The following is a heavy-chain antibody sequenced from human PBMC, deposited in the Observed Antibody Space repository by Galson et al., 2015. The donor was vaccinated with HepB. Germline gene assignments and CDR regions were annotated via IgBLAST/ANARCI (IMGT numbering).Heavy chain of an antibody. CDR1: GFTFSSYA. Sequence: SLRLSCAAPGFTFSSYAMAWVRQTSGGGLEWVSGVGSSGTNTYYAESVKGRFTISRDNSKNTLYLQMNGLRAEDTAVYYCATSCTGTTCSRRFAFWGQGTLVTVSS. J-gene: IGHJ4*02. D-gene: IGHD2-2*01. CDR2: VGSSGTNT. CDR3: ATSCTGTTCSRRFAF. V-gene: IGHV3-23*01.